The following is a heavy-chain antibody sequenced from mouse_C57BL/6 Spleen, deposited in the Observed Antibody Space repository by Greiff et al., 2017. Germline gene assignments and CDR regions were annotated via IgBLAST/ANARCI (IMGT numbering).Heavy chain of an antibody. CDR1: GYTFTSYW. V-gene: IGHV1-53*01. J-gene: IGHJ2*01. Sequence: VQLQQPGTELVKPGASVKLSCKASGYTFTSYWMHWVKQRPGQGLEWIGNINPSNGGTNYNEKFKSKATLTVDKSSSTAYMQLSSLTSEDSAVYYCARYDPFFFYYFDYWGQGTTLTVSS. D-gene: IGHD2-12*01. CDR3: ARYDPFFFYYFDY. CDR2: INPSNGGT.